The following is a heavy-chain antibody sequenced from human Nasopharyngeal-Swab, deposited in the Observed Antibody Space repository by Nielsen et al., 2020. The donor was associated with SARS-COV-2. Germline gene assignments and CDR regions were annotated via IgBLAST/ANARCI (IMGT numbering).Heavy chain of an antibody. CDR1: GFSITYRF. Sequence: SVKVSCKASGFSITYRFLHWMRQAPGQALEWMGWITPFNGNAKYAQKFQGRVSITRDGSRTTASLELSSLRPDDTAMYFCASGQCINGVCNPTDGLDVWGQGTAVTVS. V-gene: IGHV1-45*02. D-gene: IGHD2-8*01. CDR3: ASGQCINGVCNPTDGLDV. J-gene: IGHJ6*02. CDR2: ITPFNGNA.